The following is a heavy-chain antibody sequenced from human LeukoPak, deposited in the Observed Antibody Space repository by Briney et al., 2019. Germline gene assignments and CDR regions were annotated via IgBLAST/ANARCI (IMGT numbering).Heavy chain of an antibody. CDR1: GYTFTSYA. V-gene: IGHV1-3*01. Sequence: ASVKVSCKASGYTFTSYAMHWVRQAPGQRLEWMGWINAGNGNTKYSQKFQGRVTITRDTSTSTAYMELRSLISDDTAVYYCARYCSSSSCYDPDFDYWGQGTLVTVSS. CDR3: ARYCSSSSCYDPDFDY. J-gene: IGHJ4*02. D-gene: IGHD2-2*01. CDR2: INAGNGNT.